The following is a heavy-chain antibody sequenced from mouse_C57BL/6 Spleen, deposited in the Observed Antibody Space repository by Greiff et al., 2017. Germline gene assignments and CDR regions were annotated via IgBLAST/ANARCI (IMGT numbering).Heavy chain of an antibody. D-gene: IGHD2-4*01. CDR2: ICSGGST. J-gene: IGHJ4*01. V-gene: IGHV2-2*02. Sequence: QVQLQQSGPGLVQPSQSLSITCTVSGFSLTSYGVHWVRQSPGKGLEWLGVICSGGSTDYNAAFISSLSISKDNSKSQVFCKMNSLQGNDTTIYYCARKGLRRGYAMDYWGQGTSVTVSA. CDR3: ARKGLRRGYAMDY. CDR1: GFSLTSYG.